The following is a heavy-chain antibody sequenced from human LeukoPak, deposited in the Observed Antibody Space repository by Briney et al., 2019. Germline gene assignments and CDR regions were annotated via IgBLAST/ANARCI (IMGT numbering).Heavy chain of an antibody. D-gene: IGHD5-18*01. CDR2: IYYSGST. V-gene: IGHV4-59*01. CDR3: AREGVDTAIALSY. Sequence: KPSETLSLTCTVSVGSISSYYWSWIRQPPGKGLEWIGYIYYSGSTNYNPSLKSRVTISVDTSKNQFSLKLSSVTAADTAVYYCAREGVDTAIALSYWGQGTLVTVSS. J-gene: IGHJ4*02. CDR1: VGSISSYY.